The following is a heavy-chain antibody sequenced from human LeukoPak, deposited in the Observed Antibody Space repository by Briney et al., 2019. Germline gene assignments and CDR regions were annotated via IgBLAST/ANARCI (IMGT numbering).Heavy chain of an antibody. Sequence: PSETLSLTCTVSGGSISSYYWSWIRQPPGKGLEGIGYIYYSGSTNYNPSLKSRVTISVDTSKNQFSLKLSSVTAADTAVYYCAREPQAAWFDPWGQGTLVTVSS. J-gene: IGHJ5*02. CDR2: IYYSGST. CDR3: AREPQAAWFDP. V-gene: IGHV4-59*01. CDR1: GGSISSYY. D-gene: IGHD6-25*01.